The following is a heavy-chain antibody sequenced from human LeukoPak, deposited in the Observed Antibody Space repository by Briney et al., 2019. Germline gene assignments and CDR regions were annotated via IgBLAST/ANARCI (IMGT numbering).Heavy chain of an antibody. D-gene: IGHD6-19*01. CDR3: ARGLAVAGSSWFDP. Sequence: PGGSLRLSCAASGFTFSSYWMHWVRHVPGKGLVWVSRTNSVGSSRNYVDSVMGRFTISRDNAKNTLYLQLDSLRAEDTAVYYCARGLAVAGSSWFDPWGQGTVVSVSS. V-gene: IGHV3-74*01. CDR2: TNSVGSSR. CDR1: GFTFSSYW. J-gene: IGHJ5*02.